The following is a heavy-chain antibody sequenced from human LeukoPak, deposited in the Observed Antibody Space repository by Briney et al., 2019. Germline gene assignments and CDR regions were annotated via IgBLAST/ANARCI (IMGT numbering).Heavy chain of an antibody. D-gene: IGHD1-26*01. Sequence: GASVKVSCKASGYTFTGYYMHWVRQAPGQGLEWMGWINPNSGGTNFQGGVTMTRDTSISTAYMELSRLRSDDTAVYYCARVEWELLQAFDYWGQGTLVTVSS. CDR3: ARVEWELLQAFDY. V-gene: IGHV1-2*02. CDR1: GYTFTGYY. CDR2: INPNSGGT. J-gene: IGHJ4*02.